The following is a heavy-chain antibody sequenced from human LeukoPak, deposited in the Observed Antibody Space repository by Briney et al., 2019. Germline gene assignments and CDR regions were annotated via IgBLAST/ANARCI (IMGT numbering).Heavy chain of an antibody. CDR2: ISTSSSYI. J-gene: IGHJ4*02. Sequence: GGSLRLSCAASGFTFSSYSMNWVRQPPGKGLEWVSSISTSSSYIYYADSVKGRFTISRDNAKNSLYLQMTSLRAEDTAVYYCARDSGFDYWGQGTLVTVSS. CDR1: GFTFSSYS. CDR3: ARDSGFDY. V-gene: IGHV3-21*01.